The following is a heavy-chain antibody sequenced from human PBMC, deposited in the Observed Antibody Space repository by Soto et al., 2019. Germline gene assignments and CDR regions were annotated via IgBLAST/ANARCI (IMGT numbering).Heavy chain of an antibody. CDR2: IYPGDSDT. D-gene: IGHD4-4*01. CDR3: ARHDASTYSNSNYYYYGMDV. CDR1: GYSFTSYW. Sequence: PGESLKISCNGAGYSFTSYWIGWVRQMPGKGLEWMGIIYPGDSDTRYSPSFQGQVTISADKSISTAYLQWSSLKASDTAMYYCARHDASTYSNSNYYYYGMDVWGQGTTVTSP. V-gene: IGHV5-51*01. J-gene: IGHJ6*02.